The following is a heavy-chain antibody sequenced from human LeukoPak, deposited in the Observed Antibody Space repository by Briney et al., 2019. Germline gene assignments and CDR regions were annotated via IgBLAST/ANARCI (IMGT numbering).Heavy chain of an antibody. V-gene: IGHV3-20*04. D-gene: IGHD6-13*01. CDR3: ARVSSSSWYGSLGYYYYMDV. CDR2: TNWDGGRT. CDR1: GFTFDDYA. Sequence: GGSLRLSCAASGFTFDDYAMSWVRQTPGKGLEWVSGTNWDGGRTGYADSVKGRFTISRDNAKNSLYLQMNSLRVEDTAMYYCARVSSSSWYGSLGYYYYMDVWGKGTTVTVSS. J-gene: IGHJ6*03.